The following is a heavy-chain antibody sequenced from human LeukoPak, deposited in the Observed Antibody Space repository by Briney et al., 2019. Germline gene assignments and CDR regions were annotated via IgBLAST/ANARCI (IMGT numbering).Heavy chain of an antibody. D-gene: IGHD3-3*01. CDR2: IYHSGST. Sequence: SETLSLTCAVSGYSISSGYYWGWIRQPPGKGLEWIGSIYHSGSTYYNPSLKSRVTISVDTSKNQFSLKLSSVTAADTAVYYCASSPYYDFWSGYLGNKWFDPWGQGTLVTVSS. CDR3: ASSPYYDFWSGYLGNKWFDP. CDR1: GYSISSGYY. J-gene: IGHJ5*02. V-gene: IGHV4-38-2*01.